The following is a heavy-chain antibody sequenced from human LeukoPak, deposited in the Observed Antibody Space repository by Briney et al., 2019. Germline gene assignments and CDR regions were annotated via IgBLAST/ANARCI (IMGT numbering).Heavy chain of an antibody. Sequence: ASVKVSCKVSGYTLTELSIHWVRQAPGKGLEWMGGFDPEDGETIYAQKFQGRVTMTEDTSTDTAYMELSSLRSEDTAVYYCATMIAVASPFDYWGQGTLVTVSS. CDR2: FDPEDGET. D-gene: IGHD6-19*01. V-gene: IGHV1-24*01. CDR3: ATMIAVASPFDY. J-gene: IGHJ4*02. CDR1: GYTLTELS.